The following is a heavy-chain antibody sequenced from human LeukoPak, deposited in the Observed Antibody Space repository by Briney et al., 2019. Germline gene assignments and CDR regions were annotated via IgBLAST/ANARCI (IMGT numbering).Heavy chain of an antibody. CDR2: IYTSGST. J-gene: IGHJ4*02. D-gene: IGHD6-13*01. V-gene: IGHV4-4*07. Sequence: SETLSLTCTVSGGSISGYYWSWIRQPAGKGLEWIGRIYTSGSTNYNPSLKSRVTMSVDTSKNQFSLKLSSVTAADTAVYYCARAGYSSSWYYSDYWGQGTLVTVSS. CDR3: ARAGYSSSWYYSDY. CDR1: GGSISGYY.